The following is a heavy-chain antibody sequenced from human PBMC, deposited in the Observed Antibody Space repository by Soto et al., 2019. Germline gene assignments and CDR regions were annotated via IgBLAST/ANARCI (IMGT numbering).Heavy chain of an antibody. CDR2: INAANGNT. CDR3: ARSRGYYYVDY. J-gene: IGHJ4*02. CDR1: GYTFTNYA. V-gene: IGHV1-3*01. D-gene: IGHD3-22*01. Sequence: QVQLVQSGAEVKKPGASVKVSCKASGYTFTNYAMHWVRQAPGQRLEWMGWINAANGNTKYSQKFQGRVTITRDTSASTAYMELISLRSEDTAVYYCARSRGYYYVDYWGQGTLVTVSS.